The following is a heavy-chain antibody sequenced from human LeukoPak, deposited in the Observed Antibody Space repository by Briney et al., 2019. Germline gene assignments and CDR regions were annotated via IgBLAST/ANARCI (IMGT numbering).Heavy chain of an antibody. D-gene: IGHD3-10*01. CDR2: ISGSGDNT. V-gene: IGHV3-23*01. Sequence: GGSLRLSCAASGFTFSSYAMSWVRQAPGKGLEWVSTISGSGDNTYYADSVKGRFTISRDNSNNTLYLQMNSLRAEDTAVYYCAKDREISYYYYYMDVWGKGTTVTISS. CDR1: GFTFSSYA. CDR3: AKDREISYYYYYMDV. J-gene: IGHJ6*03.